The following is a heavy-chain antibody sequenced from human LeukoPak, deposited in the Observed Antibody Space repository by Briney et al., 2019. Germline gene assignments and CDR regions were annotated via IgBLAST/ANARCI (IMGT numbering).Heavy chain of an antibody. CDR3: AKDLRATLSSRGPFEY. CDR1: GFTFSSYA. D-gene: IGHD5-24*01. Sequence: GGSLRLSCAASGFTFSSYAMSWVRQAPEKGLEWVSAISDKGDITYYADAVKGRFSGSRDNSTNTLYLQLNSLRADDTAVYYCAKDLRATLSSRGPFEYWGQGTLVTVSS. CDR2: ISDKGDIT. J-gene: IGHJ4*02. V-gene: IGHV3-23*01.